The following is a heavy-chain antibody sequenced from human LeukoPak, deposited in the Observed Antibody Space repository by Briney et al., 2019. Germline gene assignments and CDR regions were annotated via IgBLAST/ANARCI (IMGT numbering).Heavy chain of an antibody. D-gene: IGHD5-18*01. CDR2: IYYSGST. J-gene: IGHJ6*03. V-gene: IGHV4-30-4*08. CDR3: ARDSADTAMALYYYYMDV. Sequence: SSQTLSLTCTVSGGSISSGDYYWSWIRQPPGKGLEWIGYIYYSGSTYYNPSLKSRVTISVDMSKNQFSLKLSSVTAADTAVYYCARDSADTAMALYYYYMDVWGKGTTVTVSS. CDR1: GGSISSGDYY.